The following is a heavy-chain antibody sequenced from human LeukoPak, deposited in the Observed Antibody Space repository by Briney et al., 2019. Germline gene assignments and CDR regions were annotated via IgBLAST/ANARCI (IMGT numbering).Heavy chain of an antibody. CDR3: ANSPGGFQWLDP. CDR2: IYFTGAP. V-gene: IGHV4-31*01. CDR1: GVSINTGGYY. D-gene: IGHD3-16*01. J-gene: IGHJ5*02. Sequence: SETLSLTCNVSGVSINTGGYYWHWVRQHPGKGLEWIGSIYFTGAPNYNPSFKSQVIISTDTSKNQFSLQLSSVTAADTAVYYCANSPGGFQWLDPWGQGTLVTVSS.